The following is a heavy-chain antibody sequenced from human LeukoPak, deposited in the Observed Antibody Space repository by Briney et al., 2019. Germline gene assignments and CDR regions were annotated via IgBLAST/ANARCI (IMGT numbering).Heavy chain of an antibody. CDR1: GYTFTSYD. J-gene: IGHJ6*02. V-gene: IGHV1-8*01. CDR3: ARYRLEYYGSGSYGMDV. Sequence: GASVTVSCKASGYTFTSYDINWVRQAPGQGLEWMGWMNPNSGNTVYAQEFQGRVTMTRNTSISTAYMELSSLRSEDTAVYYCARYRLEYYGSGSYGMDVWGQGTTVTVSS. CDR2: MNPNSGNT. D-gene: IGHD3-10*01.